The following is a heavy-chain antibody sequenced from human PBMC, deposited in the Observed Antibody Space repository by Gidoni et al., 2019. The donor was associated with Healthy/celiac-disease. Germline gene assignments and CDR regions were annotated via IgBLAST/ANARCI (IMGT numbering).Heavy chain of an antibody. Sequence: QVQLQESGPGLVKPSETLSLTCTVSGGSVSSGSYYWSWIRQPPGKGLEWIGYIYYSGSTNYNPSLKSRVTISVDTSKNQFSLKLSSVTAADTAVYYCASTGTSNYYDKHRTWFDPWGQGTLVTVSS. V-gene: IGHV4-61*01. CDR3: ASTGTSNYYDKHRTWFDP. J-gene: IGHJ5*02. CDR1: GGSVSSGSYY. CDR2: IYYSGST. D-gene: IGHD3-22*01.